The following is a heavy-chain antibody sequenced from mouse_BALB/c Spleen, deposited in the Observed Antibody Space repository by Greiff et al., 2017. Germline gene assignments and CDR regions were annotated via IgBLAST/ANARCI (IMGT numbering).Heavy chain of an antibody. CDR1: GYTFTDYN. V-gene: IGHV1S29*02. Sequence: EVQLQQSGPELVKPGASVKISCKASGYTFTDYNMHWVKQSHGKSLEWIGYIYPYNGGTGYNQKFKSKATLTVDNSSSTAYMELRSLTSEDSAVYYCASPLYYGNLYAMDYWGQGTSVTVSS. CDR2: IYPYNGGT. D-gene: IGHD2-1*01. J-gene: IGHJ4*01. CDR3: ASPLYYGNLYAMDY.